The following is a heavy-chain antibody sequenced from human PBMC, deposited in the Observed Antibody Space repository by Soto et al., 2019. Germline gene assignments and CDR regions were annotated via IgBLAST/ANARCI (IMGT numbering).Heavy chain of an antibody. CDR2: IYYSGST. V-gene: IGHV4-59*01. J-gene: IGHJ6*02. CDR1: GGSISSYY. CDR3: ARDHGGRSDYYYYGMDV. Sequence: SETLSLTCTVSGGSISSYYWSWIRQPPGKGLEWIGYIYYSGSTNYNPSLKSRVTISVDTSKNQFSLKLSSVTAADTAVYYCARDHGGRSDYYYYGMDVWGQGTTVTVSS.